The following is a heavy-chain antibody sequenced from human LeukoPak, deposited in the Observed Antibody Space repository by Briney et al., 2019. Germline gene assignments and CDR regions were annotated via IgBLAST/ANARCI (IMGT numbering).Heavy chain of an antibody. CDR3: ATHGYSYGYEGWFDP. Sequence: ASVKVSCKVSGYTLTELSMHWVRQAPGKGLEWMGGFDPEDGEAIYAQKFQGRVTMTEDTSTDTAYMELSSLRSEDTAVYYCATHGYSYGYEGWFDPRGQGTLVTVSS. J-gene: IGHJ5*02. CDR2: FDPEDGEA. V-gene: IGHV1-24*01. D-gene: IGHD5-18*01. CDR1: GYTLTELS.